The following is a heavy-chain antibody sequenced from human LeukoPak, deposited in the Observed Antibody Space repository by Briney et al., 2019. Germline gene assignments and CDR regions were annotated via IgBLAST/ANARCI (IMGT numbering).Heavy chain of an antibody. Sequence: GGSLRLSCAASGFTFDDYAMHWVRHAPGKGLEWVSGISWNSGSIGYADSVKGRFTISRDNAKNTLYLQMNSLRAEDTAVYYCAKSGAKYYDILTGYLFDYWGQGTLVTVSS. CDR1: GFTFDDYA. D-gene: IGHD3-9*01. V-gene: IGHV3-9*01. CDR2: ISWNSGSI. CDR3: AKSGAKYYDILTGYLFDY. J-gene: IGHJ4*02.